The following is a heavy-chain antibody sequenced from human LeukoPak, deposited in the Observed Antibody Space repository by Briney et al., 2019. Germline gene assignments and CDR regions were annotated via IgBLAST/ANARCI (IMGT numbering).Heavy chain of an antibody. CDR2: LNPNSGNT. CDR1: GYTFTIYD. J-gene: IGHJ4*02. Sequence: GASVTVSCKASGYTFTIYDINWVRQATGQGLEWMGWLNPNSGNTGYAQKFQGRVTMTRNTSISTAYMELSSLRSEDTAVYYCARGGDILTGDYWGQGTLVTVSS. CDR3: ARGGDILTGDY. D-gene: IGHD3-9*01. V-gene: IGHV1-8*01.